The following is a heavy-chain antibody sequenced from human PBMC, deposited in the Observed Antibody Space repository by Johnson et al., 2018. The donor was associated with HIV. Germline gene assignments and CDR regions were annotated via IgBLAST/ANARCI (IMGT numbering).Heavy chain of an antibody. CDR2: ISYDGTTK. D-gene: IGHD4-23*01. Sequence: QMMLVESGGGVVQPGRSLRLSCSASGFTFSDYAMHWVRQAPGKGLQWVAVISYDGTTKYYADSVKGRFTISRDNAKNSLYLQMNSLRAEDTAMYYCARERGYFGNPAFDIWGQGTMVTVSS. CDR3: ARERGYFGNPAFDI. V-gene: IGHV3-30*04. CDR1: GFTFSDYA. J-gene: IGHJ3*02.